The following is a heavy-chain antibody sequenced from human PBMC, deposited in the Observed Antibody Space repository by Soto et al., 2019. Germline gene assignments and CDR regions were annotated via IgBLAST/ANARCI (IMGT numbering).Heavy chain of an antibody. V-gene: IGHV4-34*01. CDR2: INHSGST. CDR3: AGGPRGIFGVVIRRWAYYMDV. J-gene: IGHJ6*03. D-gene: IGHD3-3*01. Sequence: SETLSLTCAVYGGSFSGYYWSWIRQPPGKGLEWIGEINHSGSTNYNPSLKSRVTISVDTSKNQFSLKLSSVTAADTAVYYCAGGPRGIFGVVIRRWAYYMDVWGKGTTVTVSS. CDR1: GGSFSGYY.